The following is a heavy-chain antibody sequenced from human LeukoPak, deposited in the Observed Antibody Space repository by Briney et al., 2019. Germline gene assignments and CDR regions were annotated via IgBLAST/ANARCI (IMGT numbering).Heavy chain of an antibody. V-gene: IGHV4-38-2*02. CDR2: IYHSGST. J-gene: IGHJ4*02. CDR1: GYSISSGYY. D-gene: IGHD3-10*01. Sequence: SETLSLTCTVSGYSISSGYYWGWIRQPPGKGLEWIGSIYHSGSTYYNPSLKSRVTISVDTSKNQFSLKLSSVTAADTAVYYCARAPYYYGSCDYWSQGTLVTVSS. CDR3: ARAPYYYGSCDY.